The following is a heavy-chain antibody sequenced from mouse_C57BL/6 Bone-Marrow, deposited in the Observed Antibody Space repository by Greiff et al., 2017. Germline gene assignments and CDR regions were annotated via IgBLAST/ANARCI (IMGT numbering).Heavy chain of an antibody. Sequence: VTLMESGAELVKPGASVKMSCKASGYTFTTYPIEWMKQNHGKSLEWIGNFHPYNDDTKYNEKFKGKATLTVEKSSSTVYLELSRLTSDDSAVYYCARGGNYGGYYFDYWGQGTTLTVSS. D-gene: IGHD2-1*01. V-gene: IGHV1-47*01. CDR1: GYTFTTYP. CDR3: ARGGNYGGYYFDY. J-gene: IGHJ2*01. CDR2: FHPYNDDT.